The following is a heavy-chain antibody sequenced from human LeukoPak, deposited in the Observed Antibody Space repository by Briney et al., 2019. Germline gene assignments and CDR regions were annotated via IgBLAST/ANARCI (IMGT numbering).Heavy chain of an antibody. V-gene: IGHV3-48*02. D-gene: IGHD6-13*01. CDR1: GFTFDNFE. J-gene: IGHJ4*02. CDR2: ISTISSTI. CDR3: ARGRGMAAAGMSYFFDY. Sequence: GGSLRLSCSASGFTFDNFEMHWVRQAPGKGLEWVSYISTISSTIHYADSVKGRFTISRDNAKNSLYLQMNSLRDEDTAVYYCARGRGMAAAGMSYFFDYWGQGTLVTVSS.